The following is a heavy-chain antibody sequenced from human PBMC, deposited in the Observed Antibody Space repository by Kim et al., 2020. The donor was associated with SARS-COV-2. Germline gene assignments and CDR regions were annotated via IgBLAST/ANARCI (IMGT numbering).Heavy chain of an antibody. Sequence: GGSLRLSCAASGFTFSSYGMHWVRQAPGKGLEWVAVIWYDGSNKYYADSVKGRFTISRDNSKNTLYLQMNSLRAEDTAVYYCARDTYYGSGSYYIPSYYYYGMDVWGQGTTVTVSS. J-gene: IGHJ6*02. D-gene: IGHD3-10*01. CDR3: ARDTYYGSGSYYIPSYYYYGMDV. V-gene: IGHV3-33*01. CDR2: IWYDGSNK. CDR1: GFTFSSYG.